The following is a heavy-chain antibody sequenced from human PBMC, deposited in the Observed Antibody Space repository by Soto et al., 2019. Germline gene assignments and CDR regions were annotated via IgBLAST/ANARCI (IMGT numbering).Heavy chain of an antibody. CDR1: GYTFTSYY. CDR3: ARDRGEYYYDSSGYYYPRH. V-gene: IGHV1-46*01. J-gene: IGHJ4*02. CDR2: INPSGGST. D-gene: IGHD3-22*01. Sequence: QVQLVQSGAEVKKPGASVKVSCKASGYTFTSYYMHWVRQAPGQGLEWMGIINPSGGSTSYAQKYQGRVTMTRDTSTSTVYMERSSLRSEDTAVYYCARDRGEYYYDSSGYYYPRHWGQGTLVTVSS.